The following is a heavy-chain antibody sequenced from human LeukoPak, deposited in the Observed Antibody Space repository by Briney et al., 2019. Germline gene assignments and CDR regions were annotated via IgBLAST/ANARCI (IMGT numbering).Heavy chain of an antibody. J-gene: IGHJ6*02. Sequence: ASVKVSCKASGGTFSSYAIIWVRQAPGQGLEWMGWINPNSGGTNYAQKFQGRVTMTRDTSISTAYMELSRLRSDDTAVYYCARGPATTKTYYYYGMDVWGQGTTVTVSS. CDR3: ARGPATTKTYYYYGMDV. CDR2: INPNSGGT. V-gene: IGHV1-2*02. CDR1: GGTFSSYA. D-gene: IGHD5-12*01.